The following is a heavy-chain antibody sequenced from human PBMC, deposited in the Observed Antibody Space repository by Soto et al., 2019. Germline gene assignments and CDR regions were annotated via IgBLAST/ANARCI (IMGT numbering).Heavy chain of an antibody. V-gene: IGHV3-30-3*01. D-gene: IGHD3-22*01. CDR2: ISYEGSNK. CDR3: ARDYYDSSGKGGY. Sequence: QVQLVESGGGVVQPGRSLRLSCAASGFTFSSYAMHWVRQAPGKGLEWVAVISYEGSNKYYEDSVKGRFTISRDNSKKTLYLQMNSLRAEDTAVYYCARDYYDSSGKGGYWGQGTLVTVSS. J-gene: IGHJ4*02. CDR1: GFTFSSYA.